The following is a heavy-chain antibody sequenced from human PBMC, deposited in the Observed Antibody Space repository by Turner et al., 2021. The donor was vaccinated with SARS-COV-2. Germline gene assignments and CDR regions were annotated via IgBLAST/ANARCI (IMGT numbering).Heavy chain of an antibody. V-gene: IGHV1-24*01. CDR2: FDPEDAET. Sequence: QVQLVQSGAEVKKPGASVKVSCKVSGYTLIELSMHWVRQAPGKGLEWMGGFDPEDAETIYAQKFQGRVTMTEDTSTDTAYMELSSLRPEDTAVYYCATDHDYSDYYYFENWGQGTLVTVSS. CDR3: ATDHDYSDYYYFEN. J-gene: IGHJ4*02. D-gene: IGHD4-17*01. CDR1: GYTLIELS.